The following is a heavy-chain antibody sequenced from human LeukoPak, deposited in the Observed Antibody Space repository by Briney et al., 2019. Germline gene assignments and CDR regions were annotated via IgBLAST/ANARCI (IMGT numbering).Heavy chain of an antibody. CDR2: ISSSSSTI. V-gene: IGHV3-48*04. J-gene: IGHJ6*02. CDR1: GFTFSSYS. CDR3: ARDAAMIMIVVTYYGMDV. Sequence: PGGSLRLSCAASGFTFSSYSMNWVRQAPGKGLEWVSYISSSSSTIYYADPVKGRFTISRDNAENSLYLQMNSLRAEDTAVYYCARDAAMIMIVVTYYGMDVWGQGTTVTVS. D-gene: IGHD3-22*01.